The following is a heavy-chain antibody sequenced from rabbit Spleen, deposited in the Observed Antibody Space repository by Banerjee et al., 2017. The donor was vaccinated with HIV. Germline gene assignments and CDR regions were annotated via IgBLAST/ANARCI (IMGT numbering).Heavy chain of an antibody. D-gene: IGHD1-1*01. V-gene: IGHV1S45*01. CDR1: GVSLNDKDV. J-gene: IGHJ4*01. Sequence: EQLEESGGGLVKPEGSLTLTCKASGVSLNDKDVMCWVRQAPGKGLEWIACIYTGSSGSTYYASWAKGRFTVSKSSSTTVTLRMTSLTAADRATYFCARDLVGVIGWNFYLWGPGTLVTVS. CDR3: ARDLVGVIGWNFYL. CDR2: IYTGSSGST.